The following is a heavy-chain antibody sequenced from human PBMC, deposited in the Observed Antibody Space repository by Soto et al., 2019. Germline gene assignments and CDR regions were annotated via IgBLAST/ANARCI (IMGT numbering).Heavy chain of an antibody. D-gene: IGHD2-21*02. V-gene: IGHV2-5*02. J-gene: IGHJ6*02. CDR1: GFSLNTGGLG. CDR2: IYWDNDK. CDR3: VDSRCGDDCRQSCSSHYYCGMDV. Sequence: QITLKESGPTLVKPTQTLTLTCTFSGFSLNTGGLGVGWIRQPPGKALEWLALIYWDNDKRYSPSLRSRLTITKDTSKNQVVLTMTNMDPVDAAEHYFVDSRCGDDCRQSCSSHYYCGMDVWGQGTTVTVS.